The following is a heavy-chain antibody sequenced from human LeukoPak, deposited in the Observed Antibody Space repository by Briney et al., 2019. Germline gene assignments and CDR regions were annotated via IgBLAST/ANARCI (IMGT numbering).Heavy chain of an antibody. CDR2: IGEDGGEK. CDR1: GLSTSNSW. Sequence: GGSLRLPCTASGLSTSNSWMSWVRQAPGKGLEWVANIGEDGGEKYYVDSVKGRFTISRDNAKKSLYLQMNSLRVEDTALYYCARNQNWGQGTLVTVSS. V-gene: IGHV3-7*01. J-gene: IGHJ4*02. CDR3: ARNQN.